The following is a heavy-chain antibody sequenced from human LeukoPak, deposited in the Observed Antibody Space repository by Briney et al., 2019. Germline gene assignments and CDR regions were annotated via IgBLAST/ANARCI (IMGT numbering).Heavy chain of an antibody. J-gene: IGHJ4*02. CDR3: AKIEVEGSGWPGGDY. D-gene: IGHD6-19*01. CDR2: ISYDGSNK. CDR1: GFTFSSYG. V-gene: IGHV3-30*18. Sequence: GRSLRLSCAASGFTFSSYGMHWVRQAPGKGLEWVAVISYDGSNKYYADSVKGRFTISRGNSKNPLYLQMNSLRAEDTAVYYCAKIEVEGSGWPGGDYWGQGTLVTVSS.